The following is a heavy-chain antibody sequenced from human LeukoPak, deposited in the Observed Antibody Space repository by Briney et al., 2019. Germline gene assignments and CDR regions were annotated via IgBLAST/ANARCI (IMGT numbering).Heavy chain of an antibody. V-gene: IGHV3-21*01. CDR1: GFTFSSYS. CDR2: ISSSSSYI. Sequence: PGGSLRLSCAASGFTFSSYSMNWVRKAPGKGLEWVSSISSSSSYIYYADSVKGRFTISRDNAKNSLYLQMNSLRAEDTAVYYCARDPPYSGSYFQHWGQGTLVTVSS. CDR3: ARDPPYSGSYFQH. J-gene: IGHJ1*01. D-gene: IGHD1-26*01.